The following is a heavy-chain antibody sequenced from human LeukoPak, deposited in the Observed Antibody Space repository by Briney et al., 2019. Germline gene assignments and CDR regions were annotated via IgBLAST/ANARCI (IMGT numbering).Heavy chain of an antibody. CDR2: IRSKANSYAT. J-gene: IGHJ1*01. Sequence: PGGSLKLSCAASGFTFSGSAMHWVRQASGKGLEWVGRIRSKANSYATAYAASVKGRFTISRDDSKNTLYLQMNSLKTEDTAVYYCTMDIVVVVAALGFQHWGQGTLVTVSS. CDR1: GFTFSGSA. V-gene: IGHV3-73*01. D-gene: IGHD2-15*01. CDR3: TMDIVVVVAALGFQH.